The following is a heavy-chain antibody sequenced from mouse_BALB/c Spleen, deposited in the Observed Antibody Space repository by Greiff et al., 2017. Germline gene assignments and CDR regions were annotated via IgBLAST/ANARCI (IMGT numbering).Heavy chain of an antibody. CDR1: GYTFTSYY. D-gene: IGHD2-4*01. V-gene: IGHV1S56*01. Sequence: VQLQQSGPELVKPGASVRISCKASGYTFTSYYIHWVKQRPGQGLEWIGWIYPGNVNTKYNEKFKGKATLTADKSSSTAYMQLSSLTSEDSAVYFCARSRDYDRLTGPFAYWGQGTLVTVSA. CDR2: IYPGNVNT. J-gene: IGHJ3*01. CDR3: ARSRDYDRLTGPFAY.